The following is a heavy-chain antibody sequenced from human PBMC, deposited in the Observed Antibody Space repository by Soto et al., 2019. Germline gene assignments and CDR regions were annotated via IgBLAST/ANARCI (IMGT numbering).Heavy chain of an antibody. CDR2: VTSSAIAT. D-gene: IGHD2-15*01. CDR1: GYRFSEYA. Sequence: PGGSLRLSCVGSGYRFSEYAMAWIRQAPGKGLEWVTGVTSSAIATSYADSVKGRFTISRDNAKNTLYLQMNSLRAEDTAVYYCARECSGGSCYSVGINYFDYWGQGTLVTVSS. J-gene: IGHJ4*02. V-gene: IGHV3-11*04. CDR3: ARECSGGSCYSVGINYFDY.